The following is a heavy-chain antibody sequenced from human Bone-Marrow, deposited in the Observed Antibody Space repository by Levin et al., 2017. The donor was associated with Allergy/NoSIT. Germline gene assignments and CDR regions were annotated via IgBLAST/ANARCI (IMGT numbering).Heavy chain of an antibody. V-gene: IGHV5-51*01. CDR1: GYSFTSYW. J-gene: IGHJ4*02. Sequence: GESLKISCQASGYSFTSYWFGWVRQRPGKGLEWVGLIFPSDSDTRVSPSFQGQIIMSVAKSISTAYLQWSSLTASDSAMYYGARRDSDGSNSFDYWGQGSLVTVSS. D-gene: IGHD4-23*01. CDR3: ARRDSDGSNSFDY. CDR2: IFPSDSDT.